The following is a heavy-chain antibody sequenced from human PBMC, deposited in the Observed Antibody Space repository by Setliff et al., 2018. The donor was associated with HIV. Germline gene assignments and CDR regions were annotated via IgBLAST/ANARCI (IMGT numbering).Heavy chain of an antibody. Sequence: ASVKVSCKASGYTFTNYYIHWVRQAPGQGLEWMGIINPSVGSTSYAQKLQGRVTMTRDTSTSTVYMELSSLRSEDTAVYYCARDTPDYLGSYYSDYWGQGTLVTVSS. V-gene: IGHV1-46*04. CDR2: INPSVGST. D-gene: IGHD1-26*01. J-gene: IGHJ4*02. CDR1: GYTFTNYY. CDR3: ARDTPDYLGSYYSDY.